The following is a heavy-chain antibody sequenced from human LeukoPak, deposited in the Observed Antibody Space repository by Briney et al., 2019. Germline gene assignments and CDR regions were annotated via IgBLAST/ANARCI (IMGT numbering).Heavy chain of an antibody. Sequence: GGSLRLSCAASGFTFSSYAMTWVRQAPGKGLEWLSGITAGGAGTNYADSVKGRFTISRDNSKNTLYLQMNSLRAEDTAVYYCARRLCGGDCYPNWFDPWGQGTLVTVSS. D-gene: IGHD2-21*02. J-gene: IGHJ5*02. CDR1: GFTFSSYA. CDR3: ARRLCGGDCYPNWFDP. V-gene: IGHV3-23*01. CDR2: ITAGGAGT.